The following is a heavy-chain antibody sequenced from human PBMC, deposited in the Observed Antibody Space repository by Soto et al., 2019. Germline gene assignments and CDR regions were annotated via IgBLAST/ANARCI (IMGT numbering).Heavy chain of an antibody. J-gene: IGHJ6*02. CDR2: ISAYNGNT. D-gene: IGHD6-13*01. CDR1: GYTFTSYG. Sequence: GASVKVSCKASGYTFTSYGISRVRQAPGQGLEWMGWISAYNGNTNYAQKLQGRVTMTTGTSTSTAYMELRSLRSDDTAVYYCARDMDSSSWRYYYYYGMDVWGQGTTVTVSS. V-gene: IGHV1-18*04. CDR3: ARDMDSSSWRYYYYYGMDV.